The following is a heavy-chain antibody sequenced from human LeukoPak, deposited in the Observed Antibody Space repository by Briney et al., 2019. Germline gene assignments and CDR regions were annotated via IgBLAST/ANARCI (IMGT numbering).Heavy chain of an antibody. Sequence: GASVKVSCKASGYTFTSYGISWVRQAPGQGLEWMGWISAYNGNTNYAQKLQGRVTMTTDTSTSTAYMELRSLRSDDTAVYYCAGMKRGYSLYGMDVWGQGTTVTVSS. J-gene: IGHJ6*02. CDR3: AGMKRGYSLYGMDV. D-gene: IGHD5-18*01. V-gene: IGHV1-18*01. CDR1: GYTFTSYG. CDR2: ISAYNGNT.